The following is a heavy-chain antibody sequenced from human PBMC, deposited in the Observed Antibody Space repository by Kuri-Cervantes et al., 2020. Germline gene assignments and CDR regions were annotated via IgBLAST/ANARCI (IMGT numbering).Heavy chain of an antibody. CDR2: INHSGST. V-gene: IGHV4-4*02. Sequence: SGPTLVKPTQTLTLTCTFSGFSLSTSGMCVSWVRQPPGKGLEWIGEINHSGSTNYNPSLVSRVTISVDTSKNQFSLKLTSVTAADTAVYYCARGRTYYYGSVPMDVWGKGTTVTVSS. CDR1: GFSLSTSGM. CDR3: ARGRTYYYGSVPMDV. J-gene: IGHJ6*03. D-gene: IGHD3-10*01.